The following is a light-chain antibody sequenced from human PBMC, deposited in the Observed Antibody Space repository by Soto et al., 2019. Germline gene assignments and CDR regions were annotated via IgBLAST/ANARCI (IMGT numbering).Light chain of an antibody. Sequence: EIVMTQSPATLSVSPGERATLSCRASQSVSSNLAWYQQKPGQAPRLLIYGASTRATGIPARFSGSGSGTEFALTISSLQSEDFAVYYCQQYNNWPPVTFGQGTKVEIK. J-gene: IGKJ1*01. V-gene: IGKV3-15*01. CDR1: QSVSSN. CDR3: QQYNNWPPVT. CDR2: GAS.